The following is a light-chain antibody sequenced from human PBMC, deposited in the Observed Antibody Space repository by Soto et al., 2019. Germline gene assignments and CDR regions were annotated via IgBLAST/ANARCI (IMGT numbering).Light chain of an antibody. CDR2: NND. CDR1: SSNIENNY. CDR3: CSYAGTSTYV. V-gene: IGLV1-47*02. Sequence: QAVVTQPPSVSGAPGQRVTISCSGSSSNIENNYVYWYQQVPGTAPRLLIYNNDRRPSGVPDRFAGSKSGTSASLAISGLRTDDEGDYYCCSYAGTSTYVFGTGTKLTVL. J-gene: IGLJ1*01.